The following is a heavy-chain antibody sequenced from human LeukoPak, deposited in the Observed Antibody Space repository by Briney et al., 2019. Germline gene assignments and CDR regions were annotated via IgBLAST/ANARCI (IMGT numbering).Heavy chain of an antibody. CDR2: IYTSGST. V-gene: IGHV4-61*02. Sequence: SETLSLTCTVSGGSISSGSYYWSWIRQPAGKGLEWIGRIYTSGSTNYNPSLKSRVTISVDTSKNQFSLKLSSVTAADTAVYYCARETAYDRFDYWGQGTLVTVSS. D-gene: IGHD3-16*01. CDR3: ARETAYDRFDY. J-gene: IGHJ4*02. CDR1: GGSISSGSYY.